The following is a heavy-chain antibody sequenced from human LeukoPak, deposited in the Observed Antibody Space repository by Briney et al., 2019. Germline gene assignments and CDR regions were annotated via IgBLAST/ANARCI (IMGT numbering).Heavy chain of an antibody. Sequence: ASVKVSCKASGYTFTSYGISWVRQAPGQGLEWMGWISAYNGNTKYAQKFQGRVTMTTDTSTSTAYMELRSLRSDDTAVYYCARETRYCSGGSCRFFDYWGQGTLVTVSS. J-gene: IGHJ4*02. V-gene: IGHV1-18*01. D-gene: IGHD2-15*01. CDR3: ARETRYCSGGSCRFFDY. CDR2: ISAYNGNT. CDR1: GYTFTSYG.